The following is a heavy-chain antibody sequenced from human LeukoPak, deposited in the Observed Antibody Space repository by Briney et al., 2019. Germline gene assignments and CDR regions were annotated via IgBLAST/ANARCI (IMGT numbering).Heavy chain of an antibody. D-gene: IGHD2-15*01. J-gene: IGHJ4*02. CDR1: GFTFSSYW. CDR2: INSDGSST. V-gene: IGHV3-74*01. Sequence: RGSLRLSCAASGFTFSSYWMHWVRQAPGKGLGWVSRINSDGSSTSYADSVKGRFTISRDNAKNTLYLQMNSLRAEDTAVYYCARARGSAVVVAAMWGQGTLVTVSS. CDR3: ARARGSAVVVAAM.